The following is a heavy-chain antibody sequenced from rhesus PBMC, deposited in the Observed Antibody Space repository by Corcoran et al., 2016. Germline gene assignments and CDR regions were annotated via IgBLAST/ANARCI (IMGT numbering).Heavy chain of an antibody. D-gene: IGHD2-8*01. CDR3: ARVVPDIVVVVSAIDY. Sequence: QVQLQESGPGLVKPSETLSLTCAVSGASFSGYYWGWFRHPPGKGLAWIGYFSGRSRSTDYNPSLKSRVTISTDTSKNQFSLKLSSVTAADTAVYYCARVVPDIVVVVSAIDYWGQGVLVTVSS. V-gene: IGHV4-165*01. CDR1: GASFSGYY. J-gene: IGHJ4*01. CDR2: FSGRSRST.